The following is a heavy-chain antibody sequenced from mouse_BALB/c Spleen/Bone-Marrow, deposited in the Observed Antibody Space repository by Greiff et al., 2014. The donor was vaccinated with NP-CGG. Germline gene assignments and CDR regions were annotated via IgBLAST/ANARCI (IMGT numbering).Heavy chain of an antibody. D-gene: IGHD2-4*01. CDR1: GYSITSGYS. CDR3: ARSTMITTVDY. Sequence: DVKLQESGPDLVKPSQSLSLTCTVTGYSITSGYSWHWIRQFPGNKLEWMGYIPYSGSTNYNPSLKSRISITRDTSKNQFFLQLNSVTTEDTATYYCARSTMITTVDYWGQGTTLTVSS. CDR2: IPYSGST. V-gene: IGHV3-1*02. J-gene: IGHJ2*01.